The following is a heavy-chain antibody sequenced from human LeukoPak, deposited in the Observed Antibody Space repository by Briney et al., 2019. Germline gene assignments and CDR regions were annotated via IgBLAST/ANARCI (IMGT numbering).Heavy chain of an antibody. J-gene: IGHJ4*02. CDR3: ARETPRRGETRDGYR. D-gene: IGHD5-24*01. CDR1: GFIFKKYW. V-gene: IGHV3-7*01. Sequence: GGSLRLSCAASGFIFKKYWMNWVRQVPGKGLECLANIKEDGSETYYADSVKGPFTISRDNPKNLLFLKINSLRVEDTAVYYCARETPRRGETRDGYRWGQGTVVTVSS. CDR2: IKEDGSET.